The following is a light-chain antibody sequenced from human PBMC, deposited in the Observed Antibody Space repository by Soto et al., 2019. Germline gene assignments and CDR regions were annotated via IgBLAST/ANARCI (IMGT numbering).Light chain of an antibody. Sequence: EVVLTQSPATLSLSPGDRATLSCRASQSVTTFLAWYQQKPGQAPRLLTSHASHRATGIPARFSGSGSGTDFNLTISGLEPEDFAVYFCQQRSYWPLTFGGGTKVDIK. CDR2: HAS. CDR3: QQRSYWPLT. V-gene: IGKV3-11*01. J-gene: IGKJ4*01. CDR1: QSVTTF.